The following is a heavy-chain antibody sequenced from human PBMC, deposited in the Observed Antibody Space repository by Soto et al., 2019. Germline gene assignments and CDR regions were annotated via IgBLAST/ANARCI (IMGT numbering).Heavy chain of an antibody. V-gene: IGHV3-30-3*01. Sequence: GGSLRLSCAASGFTFSSYAMHWVRQAPGKGLEWVAVISYDGSNKYYADSVKGRFTISRDNSKNTLYLQMNSLRAEDTAVYYCARESKGWDTAMVTAYWGQGTLVTVS. D-gene: IGHD5-18*01. CDR2: ISYDGSNK. J-gene: IGHJ4*02. CDR3: ARESKGWDTAMVTAY. CDR1: GFTFSSYA.